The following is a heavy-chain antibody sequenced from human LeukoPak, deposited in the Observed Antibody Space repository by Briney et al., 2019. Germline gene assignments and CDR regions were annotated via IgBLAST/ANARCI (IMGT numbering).Heavy chain of an antibody. CDR3: ARVAQNYYDSSGYDAFDI. CDR1: GYTFTSYG. J-gene: IGHJ3*02. D-gene: IGHD3-22*01. Sequence: ASVKVSCKASGYTFTSYGTSWVRQAPGQGREWMGWIIAFMGNTNYAQKIQGRVTMTTDTSTSTAYMELRSLRSDDTAAYYCARVAQNYYDSSGYDAFDIWGQGTMVTVSS. CDR2: IIAFMGNT. V-gene: IGHV1-18*01.